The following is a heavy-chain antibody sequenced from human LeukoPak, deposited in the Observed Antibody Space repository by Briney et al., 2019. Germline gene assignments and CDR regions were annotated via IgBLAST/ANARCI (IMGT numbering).Heavy chain of an antibody. J-gene: IGHJ3*02. Sequence: GGSLRLSCAASGFTFSSYAMSWVRQAPGKGLEWVSSISSSSSYIYYADSVKGRFTISRDNAKNSLYLQMNSLRAEDTAVYYCASGPLTAVAGLDAFDIWGQGTMVTVSS. D-gene: IGHD6-19*01. CDR3: ASGPLTAVAGLDAFDI. CDR2: ISSSSSYI. V-gene: IGHV3-21*01. CDR1: GFTFSSYA.